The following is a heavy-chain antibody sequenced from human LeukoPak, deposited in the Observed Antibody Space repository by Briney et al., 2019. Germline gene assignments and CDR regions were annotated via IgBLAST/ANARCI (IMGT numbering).Heavy chain of an antibody. CDR2: IYYSGTT. J-gene: IGHJ4*02. V-gene: IGHV4-59*01. CDR3: ARGFDSKSTYFDY. Sequence: SETLSLTCSFSGGSLSNYYWSWIRQPPGKGLEWIGYIYYSGTTNYNPSLKSRVTISVDTSKNQFSLNLSSVTAADTAVYYCARGFDSKSTYFDYWGQGTLVTVSS. D-gene: IGHD5-12*01. CDR1: GGSLSNYY.